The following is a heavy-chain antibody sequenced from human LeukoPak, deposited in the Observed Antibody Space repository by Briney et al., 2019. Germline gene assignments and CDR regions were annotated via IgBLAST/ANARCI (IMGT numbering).Heavy chain of an antibody. Sequence: GGSLRLSCAASGFTFSSYAMSWVRQAPGKGLEWVSVISGSGDNTHYADSVKGRFTISRDNSKNTLDLQMNSLRAEDTAIYYCAKEGWSGYFDYWGQGTLVTVSS. CDR1: GFTFSSYA. J-gene: IGHJ4*02. CDR2: ISGSGDNT. D-gene: IGHD3-3*01. V-gene: IGHV3-23*01. CDR3: AKEGWSGYFDY.